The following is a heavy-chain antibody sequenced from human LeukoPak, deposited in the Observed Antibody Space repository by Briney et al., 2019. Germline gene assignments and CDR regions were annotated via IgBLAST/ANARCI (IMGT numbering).Heavy chain of an antibody. CDR3: AKQSYARSLGE. Sequence: HPGGSLRLSCATSGFPFSDFSMSWVRQAPGKGLEWISTTNSGGATTDYAESVKGRFTISRDNSKNILYLQMSSLRVEDTAMYYCAKQSYARSLGEGGPGTLVTVSS. CDR2: TNSGGATT. CDR1: GFPFSDFS. D-gene: IGHD2-8*01. J-gene: IGHJ4*02. V-gene: IGHV3-23*01.